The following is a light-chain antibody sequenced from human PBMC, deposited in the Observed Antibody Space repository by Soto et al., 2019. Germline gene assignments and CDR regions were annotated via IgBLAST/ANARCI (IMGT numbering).Light chain of an antibody. V-gene: IGLV1-51*01. Sequence: QSVLTQPPSVSAAPGQKVTISCSGSSSNIGDNFVSWYQHLPGTAPKLLIYDNHKQPSGIPDRFSGSKSGTSATLGVTGPQTGDEADYYCGTWDTSLSGFVFGTGTKVTVL. CDR3: GTWDTSLSGFV. CDR1: SSNIGDNF. J-gene: IGLJ1*01. CDR2: DNH.